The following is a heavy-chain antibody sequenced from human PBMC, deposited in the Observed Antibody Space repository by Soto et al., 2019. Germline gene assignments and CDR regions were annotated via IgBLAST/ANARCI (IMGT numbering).Heavy chain of an antibody. Sequence: QVQLVESEGGVVQPGRSLRLSCAASGFTFSSYGMHWVRQAPGKGLEWVPVISHDGSNKYYADSVKGRLTISRDNSKNTLYLQMNSMIPEDTAVYYCAKDRSSNWYYSDRDVWGPGTTVTVSS. CDR2: ISHDGSNK. J-gene: IGHJ6*02. V-gene: IGHV3-30*18. D-gene: IGHD4-4*01. CDR1: GFTFSSYG. CDR3: AKDRSSNWYYSDRDV.